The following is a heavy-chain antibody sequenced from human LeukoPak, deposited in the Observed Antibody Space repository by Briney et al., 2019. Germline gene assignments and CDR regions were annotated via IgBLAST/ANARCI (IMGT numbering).Heavy chain of an antibody. V-gene: IGHV3-23*01. CDR2: ISGSGGST. Sequence: GGSLRLSCAASGFTFSSYAMSWVRQAPGKGLEWVSAISGSGGSTYYADSVKGRFTISRDNSKHTLYLQMNSLRAEDTAVYYCAKDSFRAVASDYWGQGTLVTVSS. CDR1: GFTFSSYA. CDR3: AKDSFRAVASDY. J-gene: IGHJ4*02. D-gene: IGHD6-19*01.